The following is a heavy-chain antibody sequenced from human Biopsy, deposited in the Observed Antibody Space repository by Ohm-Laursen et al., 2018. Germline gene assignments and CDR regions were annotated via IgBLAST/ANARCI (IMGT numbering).Heavy chain of an antibody. CDR3: VRGRSMDV. CDR2: IKQDGSED. Sequence: SLRLSCAASGFTFSSSWMTWVRQAPGKGLEWVAMIKQDGSEDYYVDSVKDRFTISRDNAQKSLDLQLNSLRAEDTAVYYCVRGRSMDVWGQGTTVTVSS. V-gene: IGHV3-7*01. CDR1: GFTFSSSW. J-gene: IGHJ6*02.